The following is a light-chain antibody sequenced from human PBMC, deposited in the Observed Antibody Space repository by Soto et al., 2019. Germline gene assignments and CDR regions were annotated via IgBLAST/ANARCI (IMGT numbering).Light chain of an antibody. CDR1: QSVSSSY. CDR2: GAS. J-gene: IGKJ1*01. V-gene: IGKV3-20*01. CDR3: QQYNNWPDT. Sequence: EIVLTQSPGTLSLSPGERATLSCRASQSVSSSYLAWYQQKPGQAPRLLIYGASSRATGIPDRFSGSGSGTEFTLTISSLQSDDFAIYYCQQYNNWPDTFGQGTRWIS.